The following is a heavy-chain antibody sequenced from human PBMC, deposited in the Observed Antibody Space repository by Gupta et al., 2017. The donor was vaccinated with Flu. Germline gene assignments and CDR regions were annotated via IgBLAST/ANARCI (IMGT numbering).Heavy chain of an antibody. CDR1: GFTFSSPG. V-gene: IGHV3-7*01. Sequence: EVQLVESGGGLVQPGGSLRLSCAASGFTFSSPGMSWVRQAPGKGREWVANIKRDGSEKYYVDSVKGRFTISRDNAKNSLYLQMNSLRAEDTAVYYCSREPEEQWLKRYFDYWGQGTLVTVSS. D-gene: IGHD6-19*01. J-gene: IGHJ4*02. CDR3: SREPEEQWLKRYFDY. CDR2: IKRDGSEK.